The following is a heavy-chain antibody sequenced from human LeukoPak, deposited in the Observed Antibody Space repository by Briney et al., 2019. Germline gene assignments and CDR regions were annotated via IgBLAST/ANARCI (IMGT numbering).Heavy chain of an antibody. CDR2: ISSSSSYI. J-gene: IGHJ4*02. V-gene: IGHV3-21*01. CDR3: AREMYYYDSSGHLNY. CDR1: GFTFSSYG. Sequence: GGSLRLSCAASGFTFSSYGMSWVRQAPGKGLEWVSSISSSSSYIYYADSVKGRFTISRDNAKNSLYLQMNSLRAEDTAVYYCAREMYYYDSSGHLNYWGQGTLVTVSS. D-gene: IGHD3-22*01.